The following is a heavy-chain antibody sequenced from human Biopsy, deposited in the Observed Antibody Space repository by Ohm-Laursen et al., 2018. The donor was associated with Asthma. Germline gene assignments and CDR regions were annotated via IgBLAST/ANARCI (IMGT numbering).Heavy chain of an antibody. CDR3: ARGPELDV. CDR1: PGSFGGFF. V-gene: IGHV4-34*01. CDR2: TNERGVT. Sequence: SDTLSLTCYVYPGSFGGFFWTWIRQSPGKGLEWIGETNERGVTNNNPSLKSRVIISIDTYWNRVSLKLTSVTAADTAVYYCARGPELDVWGQGTTVTVSS. J-gene: IGHJ6*02.